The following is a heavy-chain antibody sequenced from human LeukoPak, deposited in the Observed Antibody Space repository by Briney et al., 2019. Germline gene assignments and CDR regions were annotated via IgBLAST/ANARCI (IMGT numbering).Heavy chain of an antibody. D-gene: IGHD3-10*01. J-gene: IGHJ5*02. Sequence: PSETLSLTCAVYGGSFSGYYWSWIRQPPGKGLEWIGEINHSGSTNYNPSLKSRVTISVDTSKNQFSLKLSSVTAADTAVYYCARGSNTMVRGVSITIDPWGQGTLVTASS. V-gene: IGHV4-34*01. CDR1: GGSFSGYY. CDR2: INHSGST. CDR3: ARGSNTMVRGVSITIDP.